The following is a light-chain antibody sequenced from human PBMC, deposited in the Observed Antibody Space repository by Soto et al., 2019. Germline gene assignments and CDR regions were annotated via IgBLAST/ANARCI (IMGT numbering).Light chain of an antibody. J-gene: IGLJ3*02. CDR3: SSFTSSSTQV. Sequence: QSALTQPASVSGSSGQSITISCTGTSSDVGGYNYVSWYQQHPGKVPKLIIYEVYNRPSGVSNRFSGSKSANTASLTISGLQTDDEADYYCSSFTSSSTQVFGGGTKLTVL. V-gene: IGLV2-14*01. CDR1: SSDVGGYNY. CDR2: EVY.